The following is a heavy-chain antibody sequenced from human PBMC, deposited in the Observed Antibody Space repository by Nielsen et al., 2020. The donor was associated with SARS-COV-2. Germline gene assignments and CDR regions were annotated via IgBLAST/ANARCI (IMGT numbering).Heavy chain of an antibody. Sequence: ASVKVSCKASGYTFTSYAMHWVRQAPGQRLEWMGWINAGNGNTKYSQKFQGRVTITRDTSASTAYMELSSLRSEDTAVYYCARGEVGATSRGFDYWGQGTLVTVSS. D-gene: IGHD1-26*01. J-gene: IGHJ4*02. CDR3: ARGEVGATSRGFDY. V-gene: IGHV1-3*01. CDR1: GYTFTSYA. CDR2: INAGNGNT.